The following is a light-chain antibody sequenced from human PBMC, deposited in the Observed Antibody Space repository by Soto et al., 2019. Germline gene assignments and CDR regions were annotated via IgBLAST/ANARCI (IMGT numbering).Light chain of an antibody. J-gene: IGKJ5*01. CDR2: GAS. CDR1: QSVSNN. Sequence: EIVMTQSPATLSVSPGERATLSCRASQSVSNNLAWYQQKPGQAPRLLISGASTRATGVPARFSGSGSGTEFTLTISSLQSEAFAVYYCQQYGSSPTFGQGTRLEIK. V-gene: IGKV3-15*01. CDR3: QQYGSSPT.